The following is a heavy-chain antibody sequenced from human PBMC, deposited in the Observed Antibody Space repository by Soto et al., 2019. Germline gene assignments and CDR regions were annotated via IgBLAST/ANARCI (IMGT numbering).Heavy chain of an antibody. J-gene: IGHJ4*02. D-gene: IGHD6-19*01. Sequence: EVQLLESGGDLVQPGGSLRLSCEASGFTFSTSVMSWVRQPPGKGLEWVSSFSGTTGNTYYANSVKGRFTIFGDYSKSTLYLQMNSLRAEDTAVYFCAKRAYSSGSTLHYFDHWGQGTLVTVSP. V-gene: IGHV3-23*01. CDR1: GFTFSTSV. CDR2: FSGTTGNT. CDR3: AKRAYSSGSTLHYFDH.